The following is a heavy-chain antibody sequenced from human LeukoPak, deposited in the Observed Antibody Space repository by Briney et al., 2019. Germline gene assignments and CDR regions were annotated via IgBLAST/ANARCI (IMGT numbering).Heavy chain of an antibody. CDR2: IYSGGST. D-gene: IGHD6-6*01. V-gene: IGHV3-53*01. CDR3: ARLSSSSSYYYYYYGMDV. Sequence: GGSLRLSCAASGFTVSSNYMSWVRQAPGKGLEWVSVIYSGGSTYYADSVKGRFTISRDNSKNTLYLRMNSLRAEDTAVYYCARLSSSSSYYYYYYGMDVWGQGTTVTVSS. J-gene: IGHJ6*02. CDR1: GFTVSSNY.